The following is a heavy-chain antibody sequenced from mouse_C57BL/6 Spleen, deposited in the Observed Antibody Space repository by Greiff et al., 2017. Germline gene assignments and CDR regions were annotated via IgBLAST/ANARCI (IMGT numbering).Heavy chain of an antibody. CDR3: ARGFYYYDWYVDV. CDR2: IDPSDSYT. J-gene: IGHJ1*03. Sequence: QVQLKQPGAELVMPGASVKLSCKASGYTFTSYWMHWVKQRPGQGLEWIGEIDPSDSYTNYNQKFKGKSTLTVDKSSSTAYMQLSSLTSEDSAVYYCARGFYYYDWYVDVWGTGTTVTVSS. CDR1: GYTFTSYW. V-gene: IGHV1-69*01. D-gene: IGHD1-1*01.